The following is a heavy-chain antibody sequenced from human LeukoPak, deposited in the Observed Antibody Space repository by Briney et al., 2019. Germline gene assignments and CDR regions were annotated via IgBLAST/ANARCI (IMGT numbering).Heavy chain of an antibody. CDR3: AIPQILPDDIYNL. J-gene: IGHJ3*01. CDR1: EFIIRNYW. D-gene: IGHD5-24*01. CDR2: IDSDGSET. Sequence: GGSLRLSCAVSEFIIRNYWMTWVRQVPGKGLEWVANIDSDGSETHYVDSVKGRFTISRDNAKNTLFLQMSSLRAEDTALYYCAIPQILPDDIYNLWGQGTMVTVS. V-gene: IGHV3-7*01.